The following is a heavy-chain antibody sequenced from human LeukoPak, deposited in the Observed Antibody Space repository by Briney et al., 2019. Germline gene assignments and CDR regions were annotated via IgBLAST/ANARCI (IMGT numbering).Heavy chain of an antibody. CDR2: IYTSGST. Sequence: PSQTLSLTCTVSGGSISSGSYYWCWIRQPAGKGLEWIGRIYTSGSTNYNPSLKSRVTISVDTSKNQFSLKLSSVTAADTAVYYCAGGYDYYDSSGHPTFNFDYWGQGTLVTVSS. CDR1: GGSISSGSYY. V-gene: IGHV4-61*02. CDR3: AGGYDYYDSSGHPTFNFDY. J-gene: IGHJ4*02. D-gene: IGHD3-22*01.